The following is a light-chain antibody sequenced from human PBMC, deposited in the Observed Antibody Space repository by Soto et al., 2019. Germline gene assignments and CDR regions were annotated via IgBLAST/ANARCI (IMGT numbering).Light chain of an antibody. Sequence: VLTQPASVSGSTGQSITISCTGTSSDVGGYNYVSWYQQHPGKAPKLMIYDVSNRPSGVSNRFSGSKSGNTASLTISGLQAEDEDDYYCSSYTSSSTYVFGTGTKVTVL. CDR1: SSDVGGYNY. J-gene: IGLJ1*01. CDR3: SSYTSSSTYV. V-gene: IGLV2-14*01. CDR2: DVS.